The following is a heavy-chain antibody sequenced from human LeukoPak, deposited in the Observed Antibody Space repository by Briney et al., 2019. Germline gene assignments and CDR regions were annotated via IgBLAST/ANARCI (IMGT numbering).Heavy chain of an antibody. Sequence: PGGSLRLSCEASGFTFSSYWMSWVRQAPGKGLEWVANIKQDGSEKYYVDSVKGRFTISRDNAKKSLYLQVNSLRAEDTAVYYCASLKPTYYYMDVWGKGTTVTVPS. CDR1: GFTFSSYW. V-gene: IGHV3-7*01. J-gene: IGHJ6*03. CDR2: IKQDGSEK. CDR3: ASLKPTYYYMDV.